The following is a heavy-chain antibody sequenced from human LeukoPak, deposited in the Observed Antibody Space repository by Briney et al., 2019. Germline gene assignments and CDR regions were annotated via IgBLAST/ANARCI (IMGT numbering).Heavy chain of an antibody. Sequence: ASVKVSCKASGYTFTSYGISWVRQAPGQGLEWMGWISAYNGNTNFPQKLQGRVTITTDTSTSTAYMELRSLTSDDTAVYYCARDRLRGGYYYGLDVWGQGTTVSVSS. CDR2: ISAYNGNT. CDR1: GYTFTSYG. CDR3: ARDRLRGGYYYGLDV. D-gene: IGHD3-16*01. J-gene: IGHJ6*02. V-gene: IGHV1-18*01.